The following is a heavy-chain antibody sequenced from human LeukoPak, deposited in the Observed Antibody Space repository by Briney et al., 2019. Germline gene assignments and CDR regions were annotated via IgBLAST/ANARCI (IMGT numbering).Heavy chain of an antibody. V-gene: IGHV1-2*02. Sequence: ASVKVSCKASGYTFTGYYMHWVRQAPGQGLEWMGWINPNSGGINYAQKFQGRVTMTRDTSISTAYMELSRLRSDDTAVYYCASSIRFLEWLLYDYWGQGTLVTVSS. CDR2: INPNSGGI. CDR1: GYTFTGYY. CDR3: ASSIRFLEWLLYDY. J-gene: IGHJ4*02. D-gene: IGHD3-3*01.